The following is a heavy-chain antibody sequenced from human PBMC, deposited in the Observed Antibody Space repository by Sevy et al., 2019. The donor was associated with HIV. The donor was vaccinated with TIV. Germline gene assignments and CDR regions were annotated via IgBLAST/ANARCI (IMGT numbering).Heavy chain of an antibody. CDR3: ARDPGSCSGGVCSYYFDF. V-gene: IGHV4-4*02. D-gene: IGHD2-8*02. CDR2: VYHTGNT. Sequence: SETLSLTCAVSGDSISNNNWWSWVRQPPGKGLEWIGEVYHTGNTNYNPSLKSRVTISLDKPRNRFSLNLGSVTAADTAVYYCARDPGSCSGGVCSYYFDFWGQGTLVTVSS. J-gene: IGHJ4*02. CDR1: GDSISNNNW.